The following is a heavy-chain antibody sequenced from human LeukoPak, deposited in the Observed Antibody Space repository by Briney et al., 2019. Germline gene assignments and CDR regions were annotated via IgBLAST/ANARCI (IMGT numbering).Heavy chain of an antibody. CDR1: GFTFSDYW. CDR3: ARVLSRYCSSAGCYDGVFDY. Sequence: GGSLRLSCAASGFTFSDYWMSWVRQAPEKGLKRVANIRQDGSDKYYVDSVKGRFTISRDNAKNSLYLQMNSLRAEDTAVYYCARVLSRYCSSAGCYDGVFDYWGQGTLVTVSS. D-gene: IGHD2-2*01. CDR2: IRQDGSDK. V-gene: IGHV3-7*03. J-gene: IGHJ4*02.